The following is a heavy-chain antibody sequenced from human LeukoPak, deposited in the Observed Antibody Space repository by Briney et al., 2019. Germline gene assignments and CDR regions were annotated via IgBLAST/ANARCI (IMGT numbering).Heavy chain of an antibody. CDR1: GGTFSSYA. CDR3: TRGSRWSSGYYCDVDY. D-gene: IGHD3-22*01. CDR2: IIAICGTA. J-gene: IGHJ4*02. Sequence: GASVKVSCKASGGTFSSYAISWVRQAPRQRLEWMGRIIAICGTANYAEKFQGRVTITTDESTSTAYMELSSLRYKDTAVHYCTRGSRWSSGYYCDVDYWGQATLITVSS. V-gene: IGHV1-69*05.